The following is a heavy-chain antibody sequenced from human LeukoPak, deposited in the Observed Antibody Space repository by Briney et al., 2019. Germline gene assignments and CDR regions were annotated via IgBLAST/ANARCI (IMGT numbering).Heavy chain of an antibody. CDR1: GYTFTGYY. D-gene: IGHD1-26*01. CDR2: VNPNSGGT. V-gene: IGHV1-2*06. CDR3: ARDLGSVGANDY. J-gene: IGHJ4*02. Sequence: ASVKVSCKASGYTFTGYYMHWVRQAPGQGLEWMGRVNPNSGGTNYAQKFQGRVTMTRDTSISTAYMELSRLRSDDTAVYYCARDLGSVGANDYWGQGTLVTVSS.